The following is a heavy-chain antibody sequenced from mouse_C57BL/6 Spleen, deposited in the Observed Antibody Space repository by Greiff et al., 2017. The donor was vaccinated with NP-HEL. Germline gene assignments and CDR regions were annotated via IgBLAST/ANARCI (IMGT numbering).Heavy chain of an antibody. V-gene: IGHV1-52*01. CDR2: IDPSDSET. CDR1: GYTFTSYW. CDR3: ARGPDYYGSSYHFDV. D-gene: IGHD1-1*01. J-gene: IGHJ1*03. Sequence: QVQLQQPGAELVRPGSSVKLSCKASGYTFTSYWMHWVKQRPIQGLEWIGNIDPSDSETHYNQKFKDKATLTVDKSSSTAYMQLSSLTSEDSAVYYCARGPDYYGSSYHFDVWGTGTTVTVSS.